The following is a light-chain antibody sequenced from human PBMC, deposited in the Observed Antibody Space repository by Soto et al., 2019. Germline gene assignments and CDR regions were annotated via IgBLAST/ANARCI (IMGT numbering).Light chain of an antibody. CDR3: SSYASSSTLVL. Sequence: QSVLTQPASVSGSPGQSITISCTGTSSDVGGYNHVSWYQHHPGKAPKLMIFDVSNRPSGVSNRFSGSKSGNTASLTISGLQAEDEADYYCSSYASSSTLVLFGGGTKVTVL. CDR2: DVS. CDR1: SSDVGGYNH. V-gene: IGLV2-14*03. J-gene: IGLJ3*02.